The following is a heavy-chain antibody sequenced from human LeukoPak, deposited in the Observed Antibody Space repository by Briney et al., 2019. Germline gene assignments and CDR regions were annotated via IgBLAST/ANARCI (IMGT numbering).Heavy chain of an antibody. Sequence: PGGSLRLSCAASGFTFSSYAMSWVRQAPGKGLEWVSAISGSGGSTYYADSVKDRFTISRDNSKNTLYLQMNSLRAEDTAVYYCAKDSSTTVTTSPVFNIWGQGTMVTVSS. CDR3: AKDSSTTVTTSPVFNI. D-gene: IGHD4-17*01. V-gene: IGHV3-23*01. J-gene: IGHJ3*02. CDR2: ISGSGGST. CDR1: GFTFSSYA.